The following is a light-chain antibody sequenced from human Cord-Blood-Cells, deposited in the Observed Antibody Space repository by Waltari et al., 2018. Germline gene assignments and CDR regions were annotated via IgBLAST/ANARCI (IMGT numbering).Light chain of an antibody. CDR2: DVS. V-gene: IGLV2-14*01. CDR3: SSYTSSSTLV. J-gene: IGLJ1*01. Sequence: QSALTPPASVSGSPGQSITISCTGTSSAVGGYYYASWYQQHPGKAPKLMIYDVSKRPSGVSNRFSGSKSGNTASLTISGLQAEDEADYYCSSYTSSSTLVFGTGTKVTVL. CDR1: SSAVGGYYY.